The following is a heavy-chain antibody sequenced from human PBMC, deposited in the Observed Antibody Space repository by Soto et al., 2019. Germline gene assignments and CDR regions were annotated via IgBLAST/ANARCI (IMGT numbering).Heavy chain of an antibody. CDR2: IWYDGSNK. CDR3: ARDGAGTTVKYYFDY. Sequence: HPGGSLRLSCAASGFTFSSYVKHWVRQAPGKGLEWVAVIWYDGSNKYYADSVKGRFTISRDNSKNTLYLQMNSLRAEDTAVYYCARDGAGTTVKYYFDYWGQGTLVTVSS. J-gene: IGHJ4*02. V-gene: IGHV3-33*01. D-gene: IGHD4-4*01. CDR1: GFTFSSYV.